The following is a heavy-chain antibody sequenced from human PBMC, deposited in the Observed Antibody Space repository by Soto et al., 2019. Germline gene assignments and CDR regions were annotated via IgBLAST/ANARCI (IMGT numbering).Heavy chain of an antibody. CDR3: AREYYDILTGYFAAPRNFDS. CDR1: GFTFSSYW. CDR2: IKQDGSEK. V-gene: IGHV3-7*01. J-gene: IGHJ4*02. Sequence: GGSLRLSCAASGFTFSSYWMSWVRQAPGKGLEWVANIKQDGSEKYYVDSVKGRLTISRDNAKTSLYLQMNSLGAEDTAVYYCAREYYDILTGYFAAPRNFDSWGQGTLVTVSS. D-gene: IGHD3-9*01.